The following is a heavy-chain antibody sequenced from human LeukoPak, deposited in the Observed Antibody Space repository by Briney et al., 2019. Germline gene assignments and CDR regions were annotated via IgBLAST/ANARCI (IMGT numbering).Heavy chain of an antibody. CDR2: IYYSEST. J-gene: IGHJ4*02. CDR1: GGSISSYY. D-gene: IGHD2-15*01. Sequence: SETLSLTCTVSGGSISSYYWSWIRQPPGKGLEWIGYIYYSESTNYNPSLKSRVTISVDTSKNQFSLKLSSVTAADTAVYYCARSIPVVAALFDYWGQGTLVTVSS. CDR3: ARSIPVVAALFDY. V-gene: IGHV4-59*01.